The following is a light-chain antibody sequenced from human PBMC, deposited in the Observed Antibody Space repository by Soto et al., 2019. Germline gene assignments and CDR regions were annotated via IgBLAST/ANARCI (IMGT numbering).Light chain of an antibody. CDR1: QSVFNNH. CDR3: QQYGRSPST. Sequence: EIVLTQSPGTLSLSPGERATLSCRASQSVFNNHIGWYQQKPGQAPRRLIFGASFRATGIPDRFSGSGSGTDFTLTISRLELDDSAVYYCQQYGRSPSTFGLGTKVDSK. CDR2: GAS. J-gene: IGKJ1*01. V-gene: IGKV3-20*01.